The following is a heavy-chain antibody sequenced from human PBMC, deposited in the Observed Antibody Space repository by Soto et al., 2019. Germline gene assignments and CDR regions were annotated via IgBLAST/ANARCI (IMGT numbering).Heavy chain of an antibody. Sequence: ASVKVSCKASGGTFSSYTISWVRQAPGQGLEWMGRIIPILGIANYAQKFQGRVTITADKSTSTAYMELSSLRSEDTAVYYCANWMVRGDAFDIWGQGTMVTVSS. V-gene: IGHV1-69*02. D-gene: IGHD3-10*01. CDR1: GGTFSSYT. CDR3: ANWMVRGDAFDI. J-gene: IGHJ3*02. CDR2: IIPILGIA.